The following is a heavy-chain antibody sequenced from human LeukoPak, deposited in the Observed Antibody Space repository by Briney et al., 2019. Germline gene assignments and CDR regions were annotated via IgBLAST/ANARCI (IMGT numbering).Heavy chain of an antibody. CDR1: GGTFISYA. CDR2: IIPIFGTA. Sequence: SVKVSCKASGGTFISYAISWVRQAPGQGLEWMGGIIPIFGTANYAQKFQGRVTITADESTSTAYMELSSLRSEDTAVYYCAADYYDSSGYYCFDYWGQGTLVTVSS. J-gene: IGHJ4*02. CDR3: AADYYDSSGYYCFDY. D-gene: IGHD3-22*01. V-gene: IGHV1-69*13.